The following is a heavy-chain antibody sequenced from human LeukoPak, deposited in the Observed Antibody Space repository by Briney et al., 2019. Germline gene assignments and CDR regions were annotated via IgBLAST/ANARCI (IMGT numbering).Heavy chain of an antibody. CDR2: INPSGGST. CDR3: ARGGSSSSPFFDY. J-gene: IGHJ4*02. CDR1: GSTFTNYF. D-gene: IGHD6-13*01. Sequence: ASVKVSCKASGSTFTNYFMHWVRQAPGQGRVWMGIINPSGGSTSYAQKFQGRVTMTRDTSTSTVYMEVSSLRSEDTAVYYCARGGSSSSPFFDYWGQGTLVTVSS. V-gene: IGHV1-46*01.